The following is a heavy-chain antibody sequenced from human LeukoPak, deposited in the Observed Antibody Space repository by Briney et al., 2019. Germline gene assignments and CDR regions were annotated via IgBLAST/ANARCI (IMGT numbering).Heavy chain of an antibody. CDR2: IYYSGST. V-gene: IGHV4-39*01. J-gene: IGHJ6*02. CDR3: ARQSGSHSYYYYGMDV. CDR1: GGSISSSSYY. Sequence: PSETLSLTCTVSGGSISSSSYYWGWIRQPPGKGLEWIGSIYYSGSTYYNPSFKSRVTISVDTSKNQFSLKLSSVTAADTAVYYCARQSGSHSYYYYGMDVWGQGTTVTVSS. D-gene: IGHD1-26*01.